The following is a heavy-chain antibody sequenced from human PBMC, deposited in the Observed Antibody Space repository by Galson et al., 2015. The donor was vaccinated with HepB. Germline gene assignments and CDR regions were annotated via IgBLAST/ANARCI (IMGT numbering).Heavy chain of an antibody. Sequence: SVKVSCKASGYTFTSYGISWVRQAPGQGLEWMGWISAYNGNTNYAQKLQGRVTMTTDTSTSTAYMGLRSLRSDDTAVYYCARGKKPYYYDSSGYYYDHYYYYGMDVWGQGTTVTVSS. V-gene: IGHV1-18*04. D-gene: IGHD3-22*01. J-gene: IGHJ6*02. CDR2: ISAYNGNT. CDR1: GYTFTSYG. CDR3: ARGKKPYYYDSSGYYYDHYYYYGMDV.